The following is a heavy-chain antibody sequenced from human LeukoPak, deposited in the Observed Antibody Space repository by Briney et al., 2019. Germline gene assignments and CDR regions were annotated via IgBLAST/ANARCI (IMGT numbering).Heavy chain of an antibody. J-gene: IGHJ4*02. CDR2: IYYSGST. D-gene: IGHD2-15*01. Sequence: SETLSLTCTVSGGSISSSSYYWGWIRQPPGKGLEWTGSIYYSGSTYYNPSLKSRVTISVDTSKNQFSLKLSSVTAADTAVYYCPLTVGDYFDYWGQGTLVTVSS. CDR1: GGSISSSSYY. CDR3: PLTVGDYFDY. V-gene: IGHV4-39*01.